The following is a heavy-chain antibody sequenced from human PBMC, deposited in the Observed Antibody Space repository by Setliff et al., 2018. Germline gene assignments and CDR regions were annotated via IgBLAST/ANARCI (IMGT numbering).Heavy chain of an antibody. J-gene: IGHJ3*02. CDR1: GYTFTSYA. CDR2: INTNTGNP. CDR3: TSSSSPRGGAFDI. V-gene: IGHV7-4-1*02. Sequence: ASVKVSCKASGYTFTSYAMNWVRQAPGQGLEWMGWINTNTGNPTYAQGFTGRFVFSLDTSVSTAYLQISSLKAEDTAVYNCTSSSSPRGGAFDIWGQGTMVTVSS. D-gene: IGHD6-6*01.